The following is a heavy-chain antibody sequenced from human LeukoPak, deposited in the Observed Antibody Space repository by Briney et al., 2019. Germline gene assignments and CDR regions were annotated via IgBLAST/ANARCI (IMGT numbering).Heavy chain of an antibody. CDR1: GGSISSYY. J-gene: IGHJ3*01. Sequence: PSETLSLTCTVSGGSISSYYWSWVRQPPGKGLEWIGFIYYSGSTNYNPSLKSRVTISVDTSKNQFSLKLSSVTAADTAVYYCARPSLDYGGIDAFDFWGQGTLVTVSS. CDR3: ARPSLDYGGIDAFDF. V-gene: IGHV4-59*08. CDR2: IYYSGST. D-gene: IGHD4-23*01.